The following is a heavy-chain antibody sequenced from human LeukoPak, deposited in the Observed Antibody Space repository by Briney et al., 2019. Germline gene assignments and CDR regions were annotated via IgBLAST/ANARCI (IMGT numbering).Heavy chain of an antibody. CDR3: ASFYGPGSYSYYGMDV. V-gene: IGHV1-24*01. CDR1: GYTLTELS. J-gene: IGHJ6*04. Sequence: ASVKVSCKVSGYTLTELSMHWVRQAPGKGLEWMGGFDREDGETIYAQKFQGRVTMTEDTSTDTAYMELSSLRSEDTAVYYCASFYGPGSYSYYGMDVWGKGTTVTVSS. D-gene: IGHD3-10*01. CDR2: FDREDGET.